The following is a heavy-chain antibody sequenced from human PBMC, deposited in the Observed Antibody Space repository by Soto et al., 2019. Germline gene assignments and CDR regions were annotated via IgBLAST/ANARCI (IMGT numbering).Heavy chain of an antibody. CDR3: SADRPDIGVGWWV. Sequence: ASVKVSCKASGSGFISSGIQWVRQAHGQRLEWIGWIVVASGQTNYAQNFRGRVAITRDTSTATAYKELTGLTSEDTAVYFCSADRPDIGVGWWVWGQGTTVTVLL. V-gene: IGHV1-58*02. CDR1: GSGFISSG. D-gene: IGHD2-15*01. J-gene: IGHJ6*02. CDR2: IVVASGQT.